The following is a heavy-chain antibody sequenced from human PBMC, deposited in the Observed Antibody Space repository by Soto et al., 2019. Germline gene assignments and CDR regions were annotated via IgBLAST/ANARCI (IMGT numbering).Heavy chain of an antibody. CDR3: TRSIGSGGVIGGFDY. D-gene: IGHD3-16*02. CDR2: IIPMFDTP. V-gene: IGHV1-69*01. Sequence: QVQLVQSETEVKKPGSAVKFSCKASGGTFNTYAMNWVRQAPGQGLEWMGGIIPMFDTPRYAQKFQGRVTITVDESTTTAYMELSSLRSDDTAVYYCTRSIGSGGVIGGFDYWGQGTLVTVSS. CDR1: GGTFNTYA. J-gene: IGHJ4*02.